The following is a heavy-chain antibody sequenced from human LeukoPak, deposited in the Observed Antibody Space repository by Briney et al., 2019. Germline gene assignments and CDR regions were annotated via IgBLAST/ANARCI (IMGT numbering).Heavy chain of an antibody. CDR1: GYIFTGYY. CDR3: ARLIVPAASDAFDI. Sequence: ASVKVSCKASGYIFTGYYMHWVRQAPGQGLEWMGWINPNSGGTNYAQKFQGRVTMTRDTSISTAYMELSRLRSDDTAVYYCARLIVPAASDAFDIWGQGTMVTVSS. CDR2: INPNSGGT. D-gene: IGHD2-2*01. J-gene: IGHJ3*02. V-gene: IGHV1-2*02.